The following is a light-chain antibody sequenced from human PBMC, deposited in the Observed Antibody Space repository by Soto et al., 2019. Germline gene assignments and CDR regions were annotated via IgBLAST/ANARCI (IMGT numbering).Light chain of an antibody. CDR2: DAS. Sequence: IVLTQSPATLSVSPGERATLSCRASQAVGSNLAWYQQRPGQAPRLLIYDASTRATGIPHRFSGGGSGTEFTLTISSLQSDDFAVYYCQHFNKWPHRPAFGGGTKLAI. J-gene: IGKJ4*01. CDR3: QHFNKWPHRPA. CDR1: QAVGSN. V-gene: IGKV3-15*01.